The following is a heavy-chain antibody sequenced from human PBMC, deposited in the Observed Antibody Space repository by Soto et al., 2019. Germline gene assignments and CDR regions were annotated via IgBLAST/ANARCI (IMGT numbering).Heavy chain of an antibody. CDR3: AKDKSGSYSGDFDY. J-gene: IGHJ4*02. D-gene: IGHD1-26*01. V-gene: IGHV3-30*18. CDR1: GFTFSSYG. CDR2: ISYDGSNK. Sequence: QVQLVESGGGVVQPGRSLRLSCAASGFTFSSYGMHWVRQAPGKGLEWVAVISYDGSNKYYADSVKGRFTISRDNSKNTLYLQMNSLRDEDTAVYYCAKDKSGSYSGDFDYWGQGTLVTVSS.